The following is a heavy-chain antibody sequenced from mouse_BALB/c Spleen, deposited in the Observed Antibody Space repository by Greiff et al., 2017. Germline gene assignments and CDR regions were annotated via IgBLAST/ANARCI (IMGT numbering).Heavy chain of an antibody. D-gene: IGHD2-4*01. CDR2: IWGGGST. CDR1: GFSLTDYG. CDR3: AISTMITTGGMDY. J-gene: IGHJ4*01. V-gene: IGHV2-6-5*01. Sequence: VQLKESGPGLVAPSQSLSITCTVSGFSLTDYGVSWIRQPPGKGLEWLGVIWGGGSTYYNSALKSRLSISKDNSKSQVFLKMNSLQTDDTAMYYCAISTMITTGGMDYWGQGTSVTVSS.